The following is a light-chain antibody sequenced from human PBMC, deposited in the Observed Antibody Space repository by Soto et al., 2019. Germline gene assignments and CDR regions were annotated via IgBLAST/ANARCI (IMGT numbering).Light chain of an antibody. V-gene: IGKV3-20*01. CDR1: QSITNDY. CDR2: RAS. CDR3: QQYGNSPRP. J-gene: IGKJ2*01. Sequence: EIVLTQSPGSLSLSPGERATVSCRASQSITNDYLDWYQKKFGQAPRLLIYRASRRATGIPDRFSGSGSGTDFTLTISSLEPGDIAVYFCQQYGNSPRPFGQGTKLEIK.